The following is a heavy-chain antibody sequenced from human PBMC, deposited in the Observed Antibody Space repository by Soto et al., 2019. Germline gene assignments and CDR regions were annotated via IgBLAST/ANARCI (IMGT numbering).Heavy chain of an antibody. CDR2: INAGNGNT. J-gene: IGHJ6*02. CDR1: GYTFTSYA. Sequence: GASVKVSCKASGYTFTSYARHWVRQAPGQRLEWMGWINAGNGNTKYSQKFQGRVTITRDTSASTAYMELSSLRSEDTAVYYCARWAVYYYYYGMDVWGQGTTVTVSS. V-gene: IGHV1-3*01. CDR3: ARWAVYYYYYGMDV. D-gene: IGHD6-19*01.